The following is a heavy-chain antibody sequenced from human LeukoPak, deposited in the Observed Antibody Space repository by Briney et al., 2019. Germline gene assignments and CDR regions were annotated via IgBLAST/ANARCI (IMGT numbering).Heavy chain of an antibody. Sequence: ASVNVSCKASGYTFTIYYMHWVRPAPGQRLEWMGWINAGNGDTKYSQKFQGRVTITRDTSANTAYMELSSLTSEDTAVYYCARDSEDYINWFDPWGQGTLVTVSS. V-gene: IGHV1-3*01. CDR2: INAGNGDT. D-gene: IGHD4-11*01. CDR3: ARDSEDYINWFDP. J-gene: IGHJ5*02. CDR1: GYTFTIYY.